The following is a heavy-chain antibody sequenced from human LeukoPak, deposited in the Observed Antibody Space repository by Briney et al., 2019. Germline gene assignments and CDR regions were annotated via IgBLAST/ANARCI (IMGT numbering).Heavy chain of an antibody. J-gene: IGHJ4*02. V-gene: IGHV3-23*01. D-gene: IGHD1-26*01. CDR1: GFTLSTNA. CDR2: ISGSGAST. Sequence: GGSLRLSCLTSGFTLSTNAMSWVRQAPGKGLEWISGISGSGASTYYADSVKGRFTISRDNSKNMVYLQTSSLRAEDTAVYYCARAGSWSSRPYFDYWGQGILVSVSS. CDR3: ARAGSWSSRPYFDY.